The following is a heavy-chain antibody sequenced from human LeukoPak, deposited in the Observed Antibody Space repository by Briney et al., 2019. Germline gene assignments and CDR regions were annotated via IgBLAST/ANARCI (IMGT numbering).Heavy chain of an antibody. V-gene: IGHV3-48*03. J-gene: IGHJ4*02. CDR2: IDSRGTVT. D-gene: IGHD3-3*02. CDR3: VRDLAFFRSASSLEDY. Sequence: LSLTCAVSGASISSDNWWTWVRQPPGKGLEWISYIDSRGTVTYYIGSVKGRFIISRDNAQNSLYLQMDSLRVEDTAIYYCVRDLAFFRSASSLEDYWGQGILVTVSS. CDR1: GASISSDN.